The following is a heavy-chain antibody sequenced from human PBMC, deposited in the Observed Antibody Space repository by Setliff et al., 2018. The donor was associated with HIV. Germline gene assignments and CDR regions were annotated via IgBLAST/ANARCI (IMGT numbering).Heavy chain of an antibody. J-gene: IGHJ4*02. CDR3: ARGGAFCGRDSCYYLDY. V-gene: IGHV4-31*01. CDR1: GDSIDRSNFF. CDR2: IYYRGSA. Sequence: SETLSLTCTVSGDSIDRSNFFWTWIRQHPGKGLEWIGDIYYRGSATYTPSLKSQSSISVETSRNEFSLKLSSVTAADTAVDFCARGGAFCGRDSCYYLDYWGQGNPVTVSS. D-gene: IGHD2-21*02.